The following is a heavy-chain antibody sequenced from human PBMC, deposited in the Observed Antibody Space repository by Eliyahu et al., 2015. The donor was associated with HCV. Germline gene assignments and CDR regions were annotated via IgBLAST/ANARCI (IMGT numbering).Heavy chain of an antibody. CDR1: GFTFSXYY. V-gene: IGHV3-11*01. D-gene: IGHD4-17*01. CDR3: ASENWPHGDYPTGY. J-gene: IGHJ4*02. Sequence: QVQLVESGGGVVXPGGSLXLSCAPSGFTFSXYYMXWXRQXPGKGLEWVSXISSSGSTIYYADSVKGRFTISRDNAKNSLYLQMNSLRAEDTAVYYCASENWPHGDYPTGYWGQGTLVTVSS. CDR2: ISSSGSTI.